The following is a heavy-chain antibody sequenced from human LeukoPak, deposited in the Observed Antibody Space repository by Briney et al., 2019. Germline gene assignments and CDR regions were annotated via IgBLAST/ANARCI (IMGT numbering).Heavy chain of an antibody. CDR2: IIPILGIA. J-gene: IGHJ6*02. V-gene: IGHV1-69*04. Sequence: SVKVSCKASGYTFTSYDINWVRQATGQGLEWMGRIIPILGIANYAQKFQGRVTITADKSTSTAYMELSSLRSEDTAVYYCAREFGYCSSTSCSYDYYGMDVWGQGTTVTVSS. CDR1: GYTFTSYD. CDR3: AREFGYCSSTSCSYDYYGMDV. D-gene: IGHD2-2*03.